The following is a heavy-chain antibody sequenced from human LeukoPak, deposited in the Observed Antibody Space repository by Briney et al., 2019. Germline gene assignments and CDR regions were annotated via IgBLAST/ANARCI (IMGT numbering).Heavy chain of an antibody. D-gene: IGHD6-6*01. Sequence: PSETLSITCTVSGGSISSYYWSWIRQPPGRGLEWIGYIYYSGSTSYSPSLKSRVTISADTSKNQFSLKLSSVTAADTAVYYCARCIGSSSFARWFDPWGQGTLVTVSS. CDR2: IYYSGST. CDR3: ARCIGSSSFARWFDP. J-gene: IGHJ5*02. CDR1: GGSISSYY. V-gene: IGHV4-59*01.